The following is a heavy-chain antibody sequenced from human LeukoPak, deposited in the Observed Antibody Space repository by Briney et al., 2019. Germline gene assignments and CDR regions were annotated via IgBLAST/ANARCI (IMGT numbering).Heavy chain of an antibody. CDR3: ARESYYGSGSPLNY. CDR2: ISSSGSTI. Sequence: PGGSLRLSCAASGFTFSDYYMSWIRQAPGKGLEWVSYISSSGSTIYYADSVKGRFTIPRDNAKNSLYLQMNSLRAEDTAVYYCARESYYGSGSPLNYWGQGTLVTVSS. J-gene: IGHJ4*02. CDR1: GFTFSDYY. D-gene: IGHD3-10*01. V-gene: IGHV3-11*04.